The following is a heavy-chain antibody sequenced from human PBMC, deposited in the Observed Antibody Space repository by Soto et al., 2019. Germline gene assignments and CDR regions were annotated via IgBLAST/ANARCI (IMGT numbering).Heavy chain of an antibody. CDR1: GFTFSTYW. CDR3: ARGLKNYYGVDV. J-gene: IGHJ6*02. V-gene: IGHV3-74*01. CDR2: IKGDGSSL. Sequence: ELKVVESGGGLVQPGGSLRLSCVASGFTFSTYWMHWVRQVPGKGPVWVSRIKGDGSSLSYADSVKGRFTISRDNVENTVYLQMGSLRADDTAVYYCARGLKNYYGVDVWGQGTTVTVSS.